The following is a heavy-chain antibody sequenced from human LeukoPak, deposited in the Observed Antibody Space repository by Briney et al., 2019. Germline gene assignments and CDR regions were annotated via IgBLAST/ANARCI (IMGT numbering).Heavy chain of an antibody. V-gene: IGHV1-69*04. J-gene: IGHJ4*02. Sequence: SVKVSCKASGDTFSSYAINWVRQAPGQGPEWMGRITPFLGIANYPQKFQGRVTITADESTTTAYVELSSLRSEDTAVYYCAREACREMGVMWPRLGGQDCRYDYWGQGTLVTVSS. CDR2: ITPFLGIA. D-gene: IGHD3-16*01. CDR1: GDTFSSYA. CDR3: AREACREMGVMWPRLGGQDCRYDY.